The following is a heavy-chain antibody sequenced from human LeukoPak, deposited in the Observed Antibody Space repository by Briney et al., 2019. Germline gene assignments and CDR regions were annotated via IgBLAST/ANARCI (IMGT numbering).Heavy chain of an antibody. CDR2: ISSSSSTI. J-gene: IGHJ4*02. Sequence: GGSLRLSCAVSGFTFNSYSMNWVRQAPGKGLEWVSDISSSSSTIYYADSVKGRFTISRDNSKNTLYLQMNSLRAEDTAVYYCAKGGPTGSNYFDFWGQGTLVTVSS. V-gene: IGHV3-48*01. CDR1: GFTFNSYS. D-gene: IGHD1-26*01. CDR3: AKGGPTGSNYFDF.